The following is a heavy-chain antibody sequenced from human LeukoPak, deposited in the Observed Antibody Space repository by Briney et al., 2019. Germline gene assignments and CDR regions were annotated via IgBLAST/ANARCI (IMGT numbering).Heavy chain of an antibody. CDR3: ARVQGGGFRTADY. CDR1: GFTFSNYI. CDR2: VLEDGSYQ. Sequence: GGSLRLSCAASGFTFSNYIMHWVRQAPGKGLDWVAVVLEDGSYQYYADSVKGRFTISRDNSKNTLFLQMNSLRGEDTAMYYCARVQGGGFRTADYWGQGTLVTVSS. J-gene: IGHJ4*02. D-gene: IGHD1-14*01. V-gene: IGHV3-30*04.